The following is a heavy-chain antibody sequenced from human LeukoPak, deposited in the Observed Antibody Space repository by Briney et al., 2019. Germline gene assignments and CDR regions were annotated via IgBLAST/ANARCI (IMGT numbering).Heavy chain of an antibody. V-gene: IGHV3-7*03. Sequence: GGSLRLSCAVSGFTFSRHWMSWVRQAPGKGLEWLTNIKQDGSEKYYVDSVEGRFTISRDNAKNSLYLQMNSLRAEDTAVYYCARSYYGSGTSYGMDVWGQGTTVTVSS. D-gene: IGHD3-10*01. CDR3: ARSYYGSGTSYGMDV. CDR2: IKQDGSEK. J-gene: IGHJ6*02. CDR1: GFTFSRHW.